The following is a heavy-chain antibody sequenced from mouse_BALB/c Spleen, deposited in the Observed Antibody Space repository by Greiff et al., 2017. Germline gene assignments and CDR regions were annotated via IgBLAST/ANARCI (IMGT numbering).Heavy chain of an antibody. V-gene: IGHV5-9-4*01. Sequence: VQLKESGGGLVKPGGSLKLSCAASGFTFSSYAMSWVRQSPEKRLEWVAEISSGGSYTYYPDTVTGRFTISRDNAKNTLYLEMSSLRSEDTAMYYCARDRYDDYAMDYWGQGTSVTVSS. CDR3: ARDRYDDYAMDY. J-gene: IGHJ4*01. CDR1: GFTFSSYA. CDR2: ISSGGSYT. D-gene: IGHD2-14*01.